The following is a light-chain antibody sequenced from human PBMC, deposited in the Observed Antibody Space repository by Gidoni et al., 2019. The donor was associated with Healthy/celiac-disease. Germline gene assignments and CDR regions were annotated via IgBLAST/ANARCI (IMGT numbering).Light chain of an antibody. CDR1: QSVSSN. CDR2: GAS. CDR3: QQYNNWPPLT. Sequence: EIVMTQSPATLSVSPGERATLSCRASQSVSSNLAWYQQKPGQAPRLLIYGASTRATGIPAMFSGSGSGTEFTLTISSLQSEDFAVYYCQQYNNWPPLTFGGXTKVEIK. J-gene: IGKJ4*01. V-gene: IGKV3-15*01.